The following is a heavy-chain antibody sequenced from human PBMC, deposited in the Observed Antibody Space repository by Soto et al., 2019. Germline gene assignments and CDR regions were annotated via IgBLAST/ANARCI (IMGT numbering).Heavy chain of an antibody. V-gene: IGHV1-69-2*01. CDR3: ATTTAVIVAQGPMDV. CDR1: GFKFIDYY. D-gene: IGHD2-21*01. J-gene: IGHJ6*02. Sequence: EVKLVQSGAEVKKPGATVKISCKVSGFKFIDYYLYWVHQAPGKALEWMGRVDPEDGETVYSEKFQGRLTITADTSRDIAHMELSGLRSEDTAVYFCATTTAVIVAQGPMDVWGQGTTVIVSS. CDR2: VDPEDGET.